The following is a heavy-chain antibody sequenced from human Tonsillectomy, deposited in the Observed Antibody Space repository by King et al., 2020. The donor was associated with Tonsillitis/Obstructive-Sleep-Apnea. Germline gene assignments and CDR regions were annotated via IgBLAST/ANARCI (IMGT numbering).Heavy chain of an antibody. CDR1: GYTFTSYV. D-gene: IGHD5-24*01. CDR3: ARVRDGYSPDQYYYYMDV. V-gene: IGHV1-18*01. J-gene: IGHJ6*03. CDR2: ISAYKGNT. Sequence: QLVQSGAEVRKPGASVKVSCKASGYTFTSYVINWVRQAPGQGLEWMGWISAYKGNTNYAQKLQGRVTMTTDTSTSTAYMELRSLRSDDTAVYFCARVRDGYSPDQYYYYMDVWGEGTTVTVSS.